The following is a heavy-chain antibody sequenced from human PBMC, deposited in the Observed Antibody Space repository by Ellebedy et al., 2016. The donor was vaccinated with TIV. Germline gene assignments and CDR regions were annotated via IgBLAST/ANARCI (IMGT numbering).Heavy chain of an antibody. Sequence: ASVKVSCKASGYSFTGYYVHWVRQAPGQGLEWMGWINPYSGDTNYAQKFQGRVTMTGDTSISTAYMELSRLTSDDTAVYYWARVPGSEDWFDPWGQGTLVTVSS. J-gene: IGHJ5*02. V-gene: IGHV1-2*02. CDR1: GYSFTGYY. CDR3: ARVPGSEDWFDP. CDR2: INPYSGDT.